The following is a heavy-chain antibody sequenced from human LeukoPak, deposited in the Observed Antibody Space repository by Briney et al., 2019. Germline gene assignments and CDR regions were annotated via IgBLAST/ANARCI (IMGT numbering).Heavy chain of an antibody. Sequence: GASVKVSCKASGYTFTSYCISWVRQAPGQGLEWMGWISAYNGNTNYAQKLKGRVTMTTDTSTSTAYMELRSLRSDDTAVYYCARIVVPAAINYYYYYMDVWGKGTTVTVSS. CDR1: GYTFTSYC. V-gene: IGHV1-18*01. D-gene: IGHD2-2*02. CDR3: ARIVVPAAINYYYYYMDV. J-gene: IGHJ6*03. CDR2: ISAYNGNT.